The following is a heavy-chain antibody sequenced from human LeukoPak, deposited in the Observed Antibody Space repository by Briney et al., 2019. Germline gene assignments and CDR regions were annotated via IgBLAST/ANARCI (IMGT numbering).Heavy chain of an antibody. J-gene: IGHJ4*02. CDR2: IYYSGST. V-gene: IGHV4-59*01. Sequence: SETLSLTCTVSGASFSSYYWSWIRQPPGKGLEWIGYIYYSGSTNYNPSLKSRVTFSVDTSKNQFSLKLISVTAADTAVYYCARVKGVVTAILDYWGQGTLVTVSS. CDR3: ARVKGVVTAILDY. D-gene: IGHD2-21*02. CDR1: GASFSSYY.